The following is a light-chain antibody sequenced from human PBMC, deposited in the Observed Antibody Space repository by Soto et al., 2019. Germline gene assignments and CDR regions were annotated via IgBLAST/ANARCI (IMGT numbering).Light chain of an antibody. J-gene: IGKJ5*01. CDR2: GAS. CDR1: QSVSNTY. Sequence: RSTSQSVSNTYLAWYQQKPGQAPRLLIHGASSRATGFPDRFSGSGSGTDFTLTSRRLEPADLAPYHCHRYGAPPIPVGQGTRLEIK. V-gene: IGKV3-20*01. CDR3: HRYGAPPIP.